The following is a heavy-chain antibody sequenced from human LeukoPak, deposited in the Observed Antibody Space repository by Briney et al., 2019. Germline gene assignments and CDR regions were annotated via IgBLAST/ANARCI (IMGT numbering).Heavy chain of an antibody. D-gene: IGHD3-10*01. J-gene: IGHJ4*02. CDR1: GFTFSSYA. CDR3: VKDRSPEVRGNLPFDY. V-gene: IGHV3-64D*06. Sequence: GGSLRLSCSASGFTFSSYAMHWVRQAPGKGLEYVSATSSNGGSTYYADSVKGRFTISRDNSKNTLYLQMSSLRAEDTAVYYCVKDRSPEVRGNLPFDYWGQGTLVTVSS. CDR2: TSSNGGST.